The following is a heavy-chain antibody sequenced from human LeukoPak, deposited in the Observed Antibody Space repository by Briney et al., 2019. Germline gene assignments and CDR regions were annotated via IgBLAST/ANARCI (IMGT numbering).Heavy chain of an antibody. D-gene: IGHD3-16*01. Sequence: PGGSLRLSCAASGFTFSSYAMHWVRQAPGKGLEWVAVISYDGSNKYYADSVKGRFTISRDNSKNTLYLQMNSLRAEDTAVYYCARDKWGSWSHFGYWGQGTLVTVSS. CDR1: GFTFSSYA. CDR3: ARDKWGSWSHFGY. V-gene: IGHV3-30*04. CDR2: ISYDGSNK. J-gene: IGHJ4*02.